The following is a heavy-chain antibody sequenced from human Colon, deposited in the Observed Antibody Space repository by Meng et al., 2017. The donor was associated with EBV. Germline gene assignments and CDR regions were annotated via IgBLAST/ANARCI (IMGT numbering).Heavy chain of an antibody. J-gene: IGHJ4*02. CDR1: GVSNNSGGYD. CDR3: ARGYMVRGRILPFAY. D-gene: IGHD3-10*01. CDR2: INHSGST. V-gene: IGHV4-30-4*01. Sequence: LLEASAPGLCKPSRTLSLPCAVSGVSNNSGGYDWSWIRQSPGRGLEWIGEINHSGSTNYNPSLKSRVTISVETSKNQFSLNLSSVTATDTAVYYCARGYMVRGRILPFAYWGQGTLVTVSS.